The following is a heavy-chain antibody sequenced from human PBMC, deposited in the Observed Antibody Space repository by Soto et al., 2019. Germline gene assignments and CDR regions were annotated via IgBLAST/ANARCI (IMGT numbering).Heavy chain of an antibody. D-gene: IGHD3-3*01. V-gene: IGHV3-21*01. J-gene: IGHJ6*03. Sequence: GGSLRLSCVASGFTFSSYSMNWVRQAPGKGLEWVSSISSSSSYIYYADSVKGRFTISRDNAKNSLYLQMNSLRAEDTAVYYCARSYYDFWSGYYTKGSGYYYYMDVWGKGTTVTVSS. CDR1: GFTFSSYS. CDR3: ARSYYDFWSGYYTKGSGYYYYMDV. CDR2: ISSSSSYI.